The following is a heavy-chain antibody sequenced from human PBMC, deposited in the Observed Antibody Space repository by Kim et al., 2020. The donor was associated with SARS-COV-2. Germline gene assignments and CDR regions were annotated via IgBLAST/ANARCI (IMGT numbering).Heavy chain of an antibody. D-gene: IGHD1-7*01. V-gene: IGHV1-2*06. CDR1: GYTFTGYY. CDR3: ARELVTGTTSWFDP. J-gene: IGHJ5*02. Sequence: ASVKVSCKASGYTFTGYYMHWVRQAPGQGLEWMGRINPNSGGTNYAQKFQGRVTMTRDTSISTAYMELSRLRSDDTAVYYCARELVTGTTSWFDPWGQGTLVTVSS. CDR2: INPNSGGT.